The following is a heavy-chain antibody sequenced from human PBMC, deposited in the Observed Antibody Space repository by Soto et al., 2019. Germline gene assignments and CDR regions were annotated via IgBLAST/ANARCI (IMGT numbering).Heavy chain of an antibody. CDR3: ARGLLGYCSGGSCPTYDAFDI. Sequence: QVQLVQSGAEVKKPGSSVKVSCKASGGTFSSYTISWVRQAPGQGLEWMGRIIPILGIANYAQKFQGRVTITADKSTSTAYMELSSLRSEDTAVYYCARGLLGYCSGGSCPTYDAFDIWGQGTMVTVSS. D-gene: IGHD2-15*01. CDR2: IIPILGIA. CDR1: GGTFSSYT. J-gene: IGHJ3*02. V-gene: IGHV1-69*02.